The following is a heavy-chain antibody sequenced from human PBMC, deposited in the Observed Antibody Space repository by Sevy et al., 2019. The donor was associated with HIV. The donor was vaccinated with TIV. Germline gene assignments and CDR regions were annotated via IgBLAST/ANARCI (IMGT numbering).Heavy chain of an antibody. CDR1: GFTVSSNY. J-gene: IGHJ6*03. V-gene: IGHV3-53*04. CDR3: ARGTAYYYMDV. CDR2: IYINNST. Sequence: GGSVRLSCAASGFTVSSNYMSWVRQAPGKGLEWVSIIYINNSTYYADSVKGRFTISRHNSKNTLYLQMNSLRAEDTAVYYCARGTAYYYMDVWGKGTTVTVSS.